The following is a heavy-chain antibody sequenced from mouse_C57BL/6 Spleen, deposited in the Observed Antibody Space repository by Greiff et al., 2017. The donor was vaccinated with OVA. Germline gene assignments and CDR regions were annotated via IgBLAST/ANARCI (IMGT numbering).Heavy chain of an antibody. D-gene: IGHD1-1*01. Sequence: VQLQQSGPELVKPGASVKISCKASGYAFSSSWMNWVKQRPGKGLEWIGRIYPGDGDTNYNGKFKGKATLPAAKSSSTAYMQRSSLTSEYSSVYFGARRTTVVPYSMDYWGQGTSVTVSS. CDR3: ARRTTVVPYSMDY. V-gene: IGHV1-82*01. J-gene: IGHJ4*01. CDR1: GYAFSSSW. CDR2: IYPGDGDT.